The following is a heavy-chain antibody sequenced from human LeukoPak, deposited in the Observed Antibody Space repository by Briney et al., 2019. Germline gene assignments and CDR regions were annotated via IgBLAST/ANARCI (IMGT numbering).Heavy chain of an antibody. J-gene: IGHJ4*02. Sequence: PSETLSLTCAVYGGSFSGYYWSWIRQPPGKGLEWIGEINHSVSTNYNPSLKSRVTISVDTSKNQFSLKLSSVTAADTAVYYCARRKVLRFLEWLFPFDYWGQGTLVTVSS. CDR2: INHSVST. D-gene: IGHD3-3*01. CDR3: ARRKVLRFLEWLFPFDY. CDR1: GGSFSGYY. V-gene: IGHV4-34*01.